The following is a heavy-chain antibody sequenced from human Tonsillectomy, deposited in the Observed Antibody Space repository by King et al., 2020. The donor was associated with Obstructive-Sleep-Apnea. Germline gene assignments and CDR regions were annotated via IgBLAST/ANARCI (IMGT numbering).Heavy chain of an antibody. J-gene: IGHJ6*02. D-gene: IGHD6-13*01. V-gene: IGHV5-10-1*03. CDR1: GYSFPNYW. CDR3: ARPRGSSRYYFYGLNV. Sequence: VQLVESGAEVKKPGESLRISCKGSGYSFPNYWITWVRQMPGKGLEWMGRIDPSDSYTNYSPSFQGHVTISADNSINTAYLQWGSPKASDTAIYYCARPRGSSRYYFYGLNVWGQGTTVTVSS. CDR2: IDPSDSYT.